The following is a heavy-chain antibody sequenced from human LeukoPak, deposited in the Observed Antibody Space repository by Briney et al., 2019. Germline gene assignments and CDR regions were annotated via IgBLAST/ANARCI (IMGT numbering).Heavy chain of an antibody. Sequence: SETLSLTCAVYGGSFSGYYWSWIRQPPGKGLEWIGYIYYSGSTNYNPSLKSRVTISVDTSKNQFSLKLSSVTAADTAVYYCARDTGYSYGYFPSYYYYGMDVWGQGTTVTVSS. V-gene: IGHV4-59*01. CDR2: IYYSGST. J-gene: IGHJ6*02. CDR1: GGSFSGYY. D-gene: IGHD5-18*01. CDR3: ARDTGYSYGYFPSYYYYGMDV.